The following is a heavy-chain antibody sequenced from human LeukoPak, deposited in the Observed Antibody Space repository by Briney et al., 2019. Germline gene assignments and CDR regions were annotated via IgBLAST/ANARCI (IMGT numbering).Heavy chain of an antibody. Sequence: SETLSLTCTVSGDSLSSDRYYWNWVRQPAGKGLEWIGRIYISGSTNYSPSLKSRVTISLDTSRNQFSLTLNSVTAADTAVYYCATAESGWQLAQYFFNAWGQGTLVTVSS. V-gene: IGHV4-61*02. CDR1: GDSLSSDRYY. CDR3: ATAESGWQLAQYFFNA. CDR2: IYISGST. D-gene: IGHD6-6*01. J-gene: IGHJ4*02.